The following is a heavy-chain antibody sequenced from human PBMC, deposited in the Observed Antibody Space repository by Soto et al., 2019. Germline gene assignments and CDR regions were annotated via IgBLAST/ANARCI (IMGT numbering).Heavy chain of an antibody. D-gene: IGHD6-13*01. CDR1: GGSISSYY. V-gene: IGHV4-59*08. J-gene: IGHJ4*02. CDR3: ARHDYSSSWYN. CDR2: IYYSGST. Sequence: SETLSLTCTVSGGSISSYYWSWIRQPPGKGLEWIGYIYYSGSTNYNPSLKSRVTISVDTSKNQFSLKLSSVTAADTAVYYCARHDYSSSWYNWGQGTLVTVSS.